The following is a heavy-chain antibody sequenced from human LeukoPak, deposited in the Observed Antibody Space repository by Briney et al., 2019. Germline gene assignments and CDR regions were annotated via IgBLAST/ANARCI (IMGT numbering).Heavy chain of an antibody. J-gene: IGHJ4*02. Sequence: PGGSLRLSCAASGFTVSSNHMSWVRQAPGKGLEWVSVIYSGGSTYYADSVKGRFTISRDNSKNTLYLQMNSLRAEDTAVYYCARDATAGYSSGWGQGTLVTVSS. CDR1: GFTVSSNH. CDR2: IYSGGST. V-gene: IGHV3-66*02. CDR3: ARDATAGYSSG. D-gene: IGHD6-19*01.